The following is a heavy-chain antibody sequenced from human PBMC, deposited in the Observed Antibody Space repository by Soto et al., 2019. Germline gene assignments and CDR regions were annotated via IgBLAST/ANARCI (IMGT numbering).Heavy chain of an antibody. J-gene: IGHJ5*02. V-gene: IGHV3-30*18. CDR2: ISSDGNNK. CDR3: VKDLLHNTVTTCGS. Sequence: QVQLVESGGGVVQPGRSLRLSCAASGFTFDSYGMHWVRQAPGKGLEWVAVISSDGNNKYYADSVKGRFSIYRDNFNNILYLHMSSLRVEDTAVYYCVKDLLHNTVTTCGSWGQGTLVTVSS. D-gene: IGHD4-17*01. CDR1: GFTFDSYG.